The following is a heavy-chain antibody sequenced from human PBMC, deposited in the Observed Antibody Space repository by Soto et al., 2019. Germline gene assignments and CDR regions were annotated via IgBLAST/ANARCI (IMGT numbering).Heavy chain of an antibody. Sequence: VQLVESGGGLVQPGGSLRLSCAASDFSISNAWMNWVRQAPGKGLEWVGRIKTRSEGEATDYAAPLKDRFTISRDDSKNTLFLQMNSLKTEDTAVYYCTTGSVEGVWGQGATVIVSS. D-gene: IGHD2-15*01. CDR1: DFSISNAW. J-gene: IGHJ6*02. CDR2: IKTRSEGEAT. V-gene: IGHV3-15*07. CDR3: TTGSVEGV.